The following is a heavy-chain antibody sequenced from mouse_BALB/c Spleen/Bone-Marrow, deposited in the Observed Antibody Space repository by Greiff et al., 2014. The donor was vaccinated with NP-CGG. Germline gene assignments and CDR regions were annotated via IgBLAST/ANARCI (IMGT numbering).Heavy chain of an antibody. CDR2: ISDGGSYI. Sequence: DVMLVESGGGLVKPGGSLKLSCAASGFTFSDFYMYWVRQTPEKRLEWVATISDGGSYIYYPDSVKGRFTISRDDAKDNLYLQMSSLKSEDTAMYYCTRDRGVQGYAMDYWGQGTLVTVSS. CDR1: GFTFSDFY. CDR3: TRDRGVQGYAMDY. J-gene: IGHJ4*01. V-gene: IGHV5-4*02. D-gene: IGHD2-14*01.